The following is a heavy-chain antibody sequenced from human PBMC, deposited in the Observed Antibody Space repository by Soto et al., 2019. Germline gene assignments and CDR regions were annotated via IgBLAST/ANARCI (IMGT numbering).Heavy chain of an antibody. J-gene: IGHJ5*02. CDR1: GGSISSYY. V-gene: IGHV4-59*01. Sequence: ETLSLTCTVSGGSISSYYWSWIRQPPGKGLEWIGYIYYSVSTNYNPSLKSRVTISVDTSKNQFSLKLSSVTAADTAVYYCAVMGGAYGSNNWLDPWGQGALVTVSS. CDR3: AVMGGAYGSNNWLDP. D-gene: IGHD4-17*01. CDR2: IYYSVST.